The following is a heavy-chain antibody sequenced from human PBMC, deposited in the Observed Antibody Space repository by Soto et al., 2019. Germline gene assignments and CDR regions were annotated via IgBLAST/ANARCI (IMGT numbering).Heavy chain of an antibody. J-gene: IGHJ4*01. CDR3: SRGTSIPASGDY. Sequence: QVPLVQSGAEVKKPGASVKVSCKASGYTFTNYGINWVRQAPGQGLEWLGWVSANNGERRYAQRVQARVIMTTDTSTTTAYMELRSLRSDDTAVYYCSRGTSIPASGDYWGQGTLVTVSS. V-gene: IGHV1-18*01. D-gene: IGHD6-6*01. CDR1: GYTFTNYG. CDR2: VSANNGER.